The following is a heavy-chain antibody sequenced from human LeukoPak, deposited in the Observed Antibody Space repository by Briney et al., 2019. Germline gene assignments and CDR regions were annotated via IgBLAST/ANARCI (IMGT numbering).Heavy chain of an antibody. CDR3: ASVVAVTYNYNYTDV. V-gene: IGHV1-69*16. J-gene: IGHJ6*03. CDR2: IIPFHGTP. Sequence: SVKVSCKASGYTFTGYYMHWVRQAPGQGLEWMGGIIPFHGTPNYAQKFQGRVTITTDESTSTAYMELSSLRSEDTAVYYCASVVAVTYNYNYTDVWGKETTGTVSS. CDR1: GYTFTGYY. D-gene: IGHD2-15*01.